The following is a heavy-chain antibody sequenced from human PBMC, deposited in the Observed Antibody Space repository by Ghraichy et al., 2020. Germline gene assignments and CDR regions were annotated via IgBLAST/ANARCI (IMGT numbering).Heavy chain of an antibody. Sequence: GGSLRLSCAASGFTFNFSGMNWVRQAPGKGLEWVSYISSSGSTIYYADSVKGRFTISRDNAKNSLYLQMNSLRAEDTAVYYCARSTGVDYFDYWGQGTLVTVSS. V-gene: IGHV3-48*01. D-gene: IGHD1-14*01. CDR3: ARSTGVDYFDY. J-gene: IGHJ4*02. CDR1: GFTFNFSG. CDR2: ISSSGSTI.